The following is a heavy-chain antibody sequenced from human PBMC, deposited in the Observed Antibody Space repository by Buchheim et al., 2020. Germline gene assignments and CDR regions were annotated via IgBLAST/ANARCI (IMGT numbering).Heavy chain of an antibody. CDR2: TRSKAYGGTP. J-gene: IGHJ4*02. D-gene: IGHD3-16*01. CDR1: GFTFGDNA. Sequence: EVQVVESGGGLVQPGRSLRLSCTGSGFTFGDNAVNWVRQAPGKGLEPVGFTRSKAYGGTPEYAASVNGRFTISRDDSKSIAYLQMNSLRTEDTAVYFCARGGSYLDRWGQGTL. CDR3: ARGGSYLDR. V-gene: IGHV3-49*04.